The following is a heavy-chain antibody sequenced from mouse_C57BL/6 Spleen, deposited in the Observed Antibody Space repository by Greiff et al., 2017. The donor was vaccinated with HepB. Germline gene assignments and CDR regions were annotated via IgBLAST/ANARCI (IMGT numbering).Heavy chain of an antibody. CDR2: IYPGNSDT. D-gene: IGHD1-1*01. CDR3: TREDFTTVVASGAS. J-gene: IGHJ3*01. Sequence: VQLQQSGTVLARPGASVKMSCKTSGYTFTSYWMHWVKQRPGQGLEWIGAIYPGNSDTSYNQKFKGKAKLTAVTSASTAYMELSSLTNEDSAVYYCTREDFTTVVASGASWGQGTLVTVSA. V-gene: IGHV1-5*01. CDR1: GYTFTSYW.